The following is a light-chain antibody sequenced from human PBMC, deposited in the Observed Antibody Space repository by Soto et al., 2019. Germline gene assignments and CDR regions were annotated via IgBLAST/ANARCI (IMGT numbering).Light chain of an antibody. J-gene: IGKJ1*01. CDR2: GAS. Sequence: EIVLTQSPGTLSFSPGERATLSCRASQSVSSSYLAWYQQKPGQAPRLLIYGASNRATGIPDRFSGSGSGTDFTLTISRLEPEDFAMYFCQQYVSSPQTFGQGTKVEIK. CDR1: QSVSSSY. V-gene: IGKV3-20*01. CDR3: QQYVSSPQT.